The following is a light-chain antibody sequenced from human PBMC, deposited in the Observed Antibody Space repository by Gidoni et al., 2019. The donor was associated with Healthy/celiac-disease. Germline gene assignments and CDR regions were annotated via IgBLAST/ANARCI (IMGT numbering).Light chain of an antibody. Sequence: EIVFTQSPATLSLSPGERATLSCRASQSVSSYLARYQQKPGQAPRLLIYDASNRATGSPARFSGSGSGKGFTLTIGSLEPKDFAVYYCQQRSNWPLTFGGGTKVEIK. CDR3: QQRSNWPLT. CDR1: QSVSSY. J-gene: IGKJ4*01. CDR2: DAS. V-gene: IGKV3-11*01.